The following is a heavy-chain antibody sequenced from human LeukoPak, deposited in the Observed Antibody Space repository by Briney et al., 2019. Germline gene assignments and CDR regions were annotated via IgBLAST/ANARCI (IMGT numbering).Heavy chain of an antibody. CDR1: GFTFSSYA. CDR2: ISGSGGST. V-gene: IGHV3-23*01. D-gene: IGHD3-3*01. J-gene: IGHJ4*02. Sequence: PGGSLRLSCAASGFTFSSYAMSWVRQAPGKGLEWVSAISGSGGSTYYAASVKGRFTIFRDNYKNTLYLQMNSLRAEDTAVYYCAKDIQYDFWSGYPRWNFDYWGQGTLVTVSS. CDR3: AKDIQYDFWSGYPRWNFDY.